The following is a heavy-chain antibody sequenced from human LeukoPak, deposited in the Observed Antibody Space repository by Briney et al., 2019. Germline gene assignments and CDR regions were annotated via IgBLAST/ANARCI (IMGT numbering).Heavy chain of an antibody. Sequence: QPGGPETLLCSLWIHLSNYAMSWVRQAPGKGLEWVSSINGRGGSTYYADSVKGRFTISRDNSKNTLYLQMNSLRAEDTAIYYCAAEENFSFDYWGQGTLVTVSS. CDR3: AAEENFSFDY. V-gene: IGHV3-23*01. CDR2: INGRGGST. CDR1: IHLSNYA. J-gene: IGHJ4*02.